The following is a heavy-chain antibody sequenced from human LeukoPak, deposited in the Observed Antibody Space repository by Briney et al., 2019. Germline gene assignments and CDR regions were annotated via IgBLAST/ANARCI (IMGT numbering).Heavy chain of an antibody. CDR1: GFSFKDYN. Sequence: GGSLTLSCPASGFSFKDYNMHWARQAPGKGLEWVAVITYDGSNKYYADSVKGRFTISRDNAKNSLYLQMNSLRAEDTAVYYCARELYGDYSGPDYWGQGTLVTVSS. CDR2: ITYDGSNK. J-gene: IGHJ4*02. V-gene: IGHV3-30*03. D-gene: IGHD4-17*01. CDR3: ARELYGDYSGPDY.